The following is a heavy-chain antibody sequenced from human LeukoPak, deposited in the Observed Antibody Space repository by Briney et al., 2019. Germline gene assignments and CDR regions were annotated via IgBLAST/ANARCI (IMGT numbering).Heavy chain of an antibody. D-gene: IGHD6-19*01. J-gene: IGHJ6*04. CDR2: ISSSSSYT. V-gene: IGHV3-11*06. CDR1: GFTFSDYY. CDR3: ARAGGGSGWYKRYYGMDV. Sequence: GGSLRLSCAASGFTFSDYYMSWIRQAPGKGLEWVSYISSSSSYTNYADSVKGRFTISRDNAKNSLYLQMNGLRAEDTAVYYCARAGGGSGWYKRYYGMDVWGKGTTVTVSS.